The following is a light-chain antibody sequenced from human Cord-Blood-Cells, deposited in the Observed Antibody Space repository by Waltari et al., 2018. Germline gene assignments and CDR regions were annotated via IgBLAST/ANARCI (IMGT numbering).Light chain of an antibody. J-gene: IGLJ1*01. CDR3: SSYTSSSFYV. CDR1: SSDVGGYNY. Sequence: QSALTQPASVSGSPGQSITISCTGTSSDVGGYNYVSWYQQHPGKDPKLMIYDVSNRTSGVSNRFSGSKSGNTASLTISGLQAEDEADYYCSSYTSSSFYVFGTGTKVTVL. V-gene: IGLV2-14*03. CDR2: DVS.